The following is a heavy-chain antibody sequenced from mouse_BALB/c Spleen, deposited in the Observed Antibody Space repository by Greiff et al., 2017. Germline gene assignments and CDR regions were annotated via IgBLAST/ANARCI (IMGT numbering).Heavy chain of an antibody. CDR2: INPSTGYT. J-gene: IGHJ3*01. Sequence: VQLQQSGAELAKPGASVKMSCKASGYTFTSYWMHWVKQRPGQGLEWIGYINPSTGYTEYNQKFKDKATLTADKSSSTAYMQLSSLTSEDSAVYYCASRNWAWFAYWGQGTLVTVSA. CDR3: ASRNWAWFAY. V-gene: IGHV1-7*01. CDR1: GYTFTSYW. D-gene: IGHD4-1*01.